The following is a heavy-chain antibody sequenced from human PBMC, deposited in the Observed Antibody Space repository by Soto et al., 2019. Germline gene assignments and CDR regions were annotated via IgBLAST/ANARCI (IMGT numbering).Heavy chain of an antibody. J-gene: IGHJ3*02. CDR1: GFTFSSYG. CDR2: IWYDGSNK. Sequence: GGSLRLSCAASGFTFSSYGMHWVRQAPGKGLEWVAVIWYDGSNKYYADSVKGRFTISRDNSKNTLYLQMNSLRAEDTAVYYCARDKPRNRAFDIWGQGTMVTVSS. V-gene: IGHV3-33*01. CDR3: ARDKPRNRAFDI.